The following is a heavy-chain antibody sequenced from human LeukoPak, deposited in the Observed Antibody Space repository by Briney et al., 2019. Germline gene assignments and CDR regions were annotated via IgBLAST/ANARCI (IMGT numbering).Heavy chain of an antibody. CDR1: GLTFSSYW. CDR2: IKQDGSEK. Sequence: GGSLRLSCAASGLTFSSYWMSWVRQAPGKGLEWVANIKQDGSEKYYVDSVKGRFTISRDDAKNSLFLQMNSLRAEDTVVYYCARERGYSYGYGDYWGQGTLVTVSS. V-gene: IGHV3-7*01. J-gene: IGHJ4*02. D-gene: IGHD5-18*01. CDR3: ARERGYSYGYGDY.